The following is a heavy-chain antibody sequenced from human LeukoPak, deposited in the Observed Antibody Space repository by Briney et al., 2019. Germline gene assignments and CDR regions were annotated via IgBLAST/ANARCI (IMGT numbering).Heavy chain of an antibody. Sequence: SLSLSCAASGFSLSGYGMHWDRPAPGKGLEWVAVISYDGSKTYYADSVTGRFTISRDNSKNTQYLEMNSLKAEDTAVYYCARVRAPHYYDYWGQGTLVTVSS. V-gene: IGHV3-30-3*01. CDR1: GFSLSGYG. CDR3: ARVRAPHYYDY. CDR2: ISYDGSKT. J-gene: IGHJ4*02.